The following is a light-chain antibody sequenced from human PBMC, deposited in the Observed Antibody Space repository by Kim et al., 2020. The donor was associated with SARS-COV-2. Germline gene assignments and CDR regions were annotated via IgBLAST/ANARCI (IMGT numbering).Light chain of an antibody. J-gene: IGLJ2*01. CDR1: SSNIRAGYD. V-gene: IGLV1-40*01. CDR2: GNS. CDR3: QSYDSSLSVYVV. Sequence: VAISCTRSSSNIRAGYDVHWYQQLPGAAPKLLIYGNSNRPSGVPDRFSGSKSGTSAALAITGLQAEDEADYYCQSYDSSLSVYVVFGGGTKLTVL.